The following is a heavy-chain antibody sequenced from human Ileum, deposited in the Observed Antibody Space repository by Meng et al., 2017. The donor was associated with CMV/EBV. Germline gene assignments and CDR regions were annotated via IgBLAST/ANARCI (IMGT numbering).Heavy chain of an antibody. D-gene: IGHD3-3*01. V-gene: IGHV3-48*03. CDR1: GFTFRNYE. CDR3: VRTNYDYWSDYSRFFDY. J-gene: IGHJ4*02. CDR2: ISATASTI. Sequence: GESLKISCAASGFTFRNYEMSWVRQAPGKGLEWVSYISATASTIYYADSVKGRFTISRDNARNSLYLQVNSLTAEDTAVYYCVRTNYDYWSDYSRFFDYWGQGTLVTVSS.